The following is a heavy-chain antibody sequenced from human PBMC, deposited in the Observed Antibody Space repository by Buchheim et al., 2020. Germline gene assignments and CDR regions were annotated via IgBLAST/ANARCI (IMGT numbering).Heavy chain of an antibody. Sequence: EVQVLESGGGLVQPGGSLRLSCAASGFRFSNYAMTWVRQAPGEGLEWVSSVSDSGSATYYADSVKGRFTISRDNSKNTLYLLMNSLRVEDTALYYCAKCTVSVVPGSSGWCNWFDPWGQGTL. CDR2: VSDSGSAT. CDR1: GFRFSNYA. V-gene: IGHV3-23*01. CDR3: AKCTVSVVPGSSGWCNWFDP. D-gene: IGHD6-19*01. J-gene: IGHJ5*02.